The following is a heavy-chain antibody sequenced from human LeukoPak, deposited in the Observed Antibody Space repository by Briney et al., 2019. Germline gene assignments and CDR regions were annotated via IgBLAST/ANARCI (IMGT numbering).Heavy chain of an antibody. J-gene: IGHJ2*01. CDR2: ISSSSSYI. D-gene: IGHD2-8*01. Sequence: GGSLRLSCAASGFTFSSYSMNWVRQAPGKGLEWVSSISSSSSYIYYADSVKGRFTISRDNAKNSLYLQMNSLRAEDTAVYYCARGGYCTNGVCYGYWYFDLWGRGTLVTVSS. CDR1: GFTFSSYS. V-gene: IGHV3-21*01. CDR3: ARGGYCTNGVCYGYWYFDL.